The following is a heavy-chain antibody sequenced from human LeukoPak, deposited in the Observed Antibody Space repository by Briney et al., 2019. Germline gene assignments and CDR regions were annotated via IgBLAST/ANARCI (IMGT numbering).Heavy chain of an antibody. D-gene: IGHD6-13*01. Sequence: SQTLSLTCAISGDSVSSNSAAWNWIRQSPSRGLEWLGRTYYRSKWYNDYTVSVKSRITINPDTSKNQFSLQLNSVTPEDTAVYYCARASTNWFLGISYYYYYGMEVWGQGTTVTVSS. CDR3: ARASTNWFLGISYYYYYGMEV. J-gene: IGHJ6*02. V-gene: IGHV6-1*01. CDR1: GDSVSSNSAA. CDR2: TYYRSKWYN.